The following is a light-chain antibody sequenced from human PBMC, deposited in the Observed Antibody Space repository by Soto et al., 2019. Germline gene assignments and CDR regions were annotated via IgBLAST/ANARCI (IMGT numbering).Light chain of an antibody. CDR2: LNSDGSH. CDR3: QTWGTGTVI. CDR1: SGHSSYA. J-gene: IGLJ2*01. Sequence: QLVLTQSPSASASLGASVKLTCTLSSGHSSYAIAWHQQQPEKGPRYLMKLNSDGSHSKGDGIPDRFSGSSSGAERYLTISSLQSEDEADYYWQTWGTGTVIFGGGTQVTVL. V-gene: IGLV4-69*01.